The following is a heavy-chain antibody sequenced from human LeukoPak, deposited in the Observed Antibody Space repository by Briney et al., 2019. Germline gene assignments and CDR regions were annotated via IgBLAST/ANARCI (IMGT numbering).Heavy chain of an antibody. Sequence: SETLSLTCTVSGDSISSFYWSWIRQPAGKGLEWIGHIYTSGSTNYSPSLKSRVTMSVDTPKNQFSLKLSSVTAADTAVYYCARGVLAATGSFDYWGQGTQVTVSS. CDR2: IYTSGST. CDR1: GDSISSFY. D-gene: IGHD6-13*01. J-gene: IGHJ4*02. V-gene: IGHV4-4*07. CDR3: ARGVLAATGSFDY.